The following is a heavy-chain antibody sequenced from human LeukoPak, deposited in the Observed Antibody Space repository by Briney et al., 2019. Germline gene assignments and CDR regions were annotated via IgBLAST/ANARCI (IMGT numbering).Heavy chain of an antibody. J-gene: IGHJ4*02. CDR2: IYTSGST. Sequence: SETLSLTCTVSGGSISSYYWSWIRQPAGKGLEWIGRIYTSGSTNYNPSLKSRVTISVDTSKNQFSLKLSSVTAADTAVYYCARGYDYGDYAVPWGQGTLVTVSS. CDR1: GGSISSYY. CDR3: ARGYDYGDYAVP. V-gene: IGHV4-4*07. D-gene: IGHD4-17*01.